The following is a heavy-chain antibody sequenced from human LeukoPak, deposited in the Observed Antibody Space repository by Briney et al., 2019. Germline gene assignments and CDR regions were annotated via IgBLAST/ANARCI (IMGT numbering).Heavy chain of an antibody. CDR2: ISYDGSNK. CDR3: AKEGIVVVVAARNYYYYYMDV. D-gene: IGHD2-15*01. Sequence: GGSLRLSCAASGFTFSSYGMHWVRQAPGKGLEWVAVISYDGSNKYYADSVKGRFTISRDNSKNTLYLQMNSLRAEDTAVYYCAKEGIVVVVAARNYYYYYMDVWGKGTTVTVSS. CDR1: GFTFSSYG. J-gene: IGHJ6*03. V-gene: IGHV3-30*18.